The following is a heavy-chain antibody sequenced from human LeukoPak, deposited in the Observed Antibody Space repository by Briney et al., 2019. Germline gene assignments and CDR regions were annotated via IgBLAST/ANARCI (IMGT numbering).Heavy chain of an antibody. CDR2: IATYNGKT. Sequence: ASVKVSCKASGYTFTGYYMHWVRQAPGQGLEWMGWIATYNGKTKYAEKVQGRVTMTTDTSTTTAYMELRTLRSDDTAVYYCARDMVGLAADGNWFDPWGQGTLVTVSS. CDR3: ARDMVGLAADGNWFDP. J-gene: IGHJ5*02. V-gene: IGHV1-18*04. CDR1: GYTFTGYY. D-gene: IGHD6-13*01.